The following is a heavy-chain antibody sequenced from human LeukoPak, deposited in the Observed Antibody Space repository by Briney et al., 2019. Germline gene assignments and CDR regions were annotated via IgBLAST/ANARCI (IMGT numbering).Heavy chain of an antibody. J-gene: IGHJ3*01. CDR1: GFTFDDYA. CDR3: ARDWYNNSDAFDL. Sequence: GRSLRLSCAASGFTFDDYAMHWVRQAPGKGLEWVSGISWNSGSIGYADSVKGRFTISRDNAKNSLYLQMNSLRAEDTAVYYCARDWYNNSDAFDLWGQGTMVTVSS. D-gene: IGHD4-11*01. V-gene: IGHV3-9*01. CDR2: ISWNSGSI.